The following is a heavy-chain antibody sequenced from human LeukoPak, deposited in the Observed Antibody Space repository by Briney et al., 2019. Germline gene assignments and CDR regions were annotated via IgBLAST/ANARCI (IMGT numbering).Heavy chain of an antibody. D-gene: IGHD3-3*01. CDR1: GLTFGSYW. V-gene: IGHV3-7*03. CDR2: INQDGSEK. CDR3: AGGNTPPYDPTFDY. Sequence: GGSLRLSCAASGLTFGSYWMNWVRQAPGKGLEWVANINQDGSEKYYVDSVKGRFTISRDNTKNPLFLQMDSLRAEDTAFYYFAGGNTPPYDPTFDYWGQGTLVTVSS. J-gene: IGHJ4*02.